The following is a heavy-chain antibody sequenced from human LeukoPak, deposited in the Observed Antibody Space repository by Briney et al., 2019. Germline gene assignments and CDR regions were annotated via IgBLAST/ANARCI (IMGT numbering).Heavy chain of an antibody. D-gene: IGHD3-22*01. V-gene: IGHV4-39*07. CDR3: ASCDYDIPRGFPPAY. Sequence: PSETLSLTCTVSGGSISSGSYYWGWIRQSPGKGLEWIGSIYYSGTTYYNPSLKSRVTISVDTSKNQFSLKLSSVTAADTAVHYCASCDYDIPRGFPPAYWGQGTLVTVSS. CDR2: IYYSGTT. J-gene: IGHJ4*02. CDR1: GGSISSGSYY.